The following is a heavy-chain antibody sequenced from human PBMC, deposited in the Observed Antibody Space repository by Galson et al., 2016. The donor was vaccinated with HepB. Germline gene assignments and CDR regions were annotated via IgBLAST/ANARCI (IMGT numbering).Heavy chain of an antibody. V-gene: IGHV3-9*01. CDR1: GFTFDDYA. D-gene: IGHD3-16*01. CDR2: ISWDSGSI. Sequence: SLRLSCAASGFTFDDYALHWVRQVPGKGLEWVSGISWDSGSIVYADSVKGRFTISRDNARFSLYLEMSSLRTEDTALYFCAREGEKEATGSLVSWGQGTLVSVSS. J-gene: IGHJ5*01. CDR3: AREGEKEATGSLVS.